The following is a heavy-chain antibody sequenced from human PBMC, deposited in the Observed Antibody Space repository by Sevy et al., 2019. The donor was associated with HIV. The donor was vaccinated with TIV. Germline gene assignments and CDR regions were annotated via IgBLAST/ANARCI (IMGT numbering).Heavy chain of an antibody. D-gene: IGHD2-15*01. CDR2: IIPIFGTA. Sequence: ASVKVSCKASGGTFSSYAISWVRQAPGQGLEWMGGIIPIFGTANYAQKFQGRVTITADESTSTAYMELSSLRSEDTAVYYCARDNGYCSGGSCSRPGDGDAFDIWGQGTMVTVSS. J-gene: IGHJ3*02. CDR3: ARDNGYCSGGSCSRPGDGDAFDI. V-gene: IGHV1-69*13. CDR1: GGTFSSYA.